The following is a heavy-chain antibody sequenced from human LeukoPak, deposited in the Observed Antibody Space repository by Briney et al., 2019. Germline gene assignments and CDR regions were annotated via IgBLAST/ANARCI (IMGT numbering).Heavy chain of an antibody. CDR2: INWNGDSA. V-gene: IGHV3-20*04. CDR3: ARGGYSYGYQRGFFDY. Sequence: GGSLRLSCAASGFTFDDYGMSWVRQAPGKGLKWVSGINWNGDSADYADSVKGRFTISRDNAKNSLYLQMNSLRAEDTALYYCARGGYSYGYQRGFFDYWGQGTLVTVSS. CDR1: GFTFDDYG. D-gene: IGHD5-18*01. J-gene: IGHJ4*02.